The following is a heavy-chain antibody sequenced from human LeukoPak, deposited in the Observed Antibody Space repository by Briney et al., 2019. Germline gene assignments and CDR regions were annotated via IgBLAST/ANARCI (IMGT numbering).Heavy chain of an antibody. CDR2: INWNGGST. J-gene: IGHJ4*02. CDR1: GFTFDDYG. V-gene: IGHV3-20*04. CDR3: AKGFLGQIDY. D-gene: IGHD2/OR15-2a*01. Sequence: GGSLRLSCAASGFTFDDYGMSWVRQAPGKGLVWVSGINWNGGSTGYADSVRGRFTISRDNSKNTLYLQMNSLRAEDTAVYYCAKGFLGQIDYWGQGTLVTVSS.